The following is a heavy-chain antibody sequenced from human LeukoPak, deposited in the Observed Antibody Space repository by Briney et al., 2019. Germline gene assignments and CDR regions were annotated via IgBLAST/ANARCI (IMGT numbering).Heavy chain of an antibody. CDR3: AKRRYDSSGHS. V-gene: IGHV3-23*01. D-gene: IGHD3-22*01. CDR2: ISGSGSYT. Sequence: GGSLRLSCAASGFTVSDYSMSWVRQAPGKGLEWVSAISGSGSYTDYADSVKGRFTISKDNSKNTLYMRMSSLRAEDTAVYYCAKRRYDSSGHSWGQGTLVTVSS. CDR1: GFTVSDYS. J-gene: IGHJ4*02.